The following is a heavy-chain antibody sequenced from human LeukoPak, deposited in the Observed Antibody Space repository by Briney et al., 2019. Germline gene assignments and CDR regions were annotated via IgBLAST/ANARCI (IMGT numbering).Heavy chain of an antibody. CDR2: MNPNSGNT. J-gene: IGHJ4*02. Sequence: ASVKVSCKASGGTFSSYAIRWVRQATGQGLEWMGWMNPNSGNTGYAQKFQGRVTMTRNTSISTAYMELSSLRSEDTAVYYCARVGDYGDYEGFDYWGQGTLVTVSS. CDR1: GGTFSSYA. D-gene: IGHD4-17*01. V-gene: IGHV1-8*02. CDR3: ARVGDYGDYEGFDY.